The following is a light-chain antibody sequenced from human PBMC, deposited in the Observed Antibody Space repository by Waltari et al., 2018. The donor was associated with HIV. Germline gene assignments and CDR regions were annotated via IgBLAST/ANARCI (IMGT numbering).Light chain of an antibody. CDR2: KDR. J-gene: IGLJ3*02. Sequence: PSVSVSPGQTASITCSGDKLEDKYVCWYQQKPGQSPGLVLYKDRERPSGIPQRFSGSNSGNTATLTISGTQATDEADYFCQAWDGSNGVFGGGTKLTVL. CDR3: QAWDGSNGV. V-gene: IGLV3-1*01. CDR1: KLEDKY.